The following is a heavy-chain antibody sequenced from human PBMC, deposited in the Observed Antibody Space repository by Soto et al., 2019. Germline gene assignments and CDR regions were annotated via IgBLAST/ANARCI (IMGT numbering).Heavy chain of an antibody. J-gene: IGHJ6*02. Sequence: QVQLVESGGDLVKPGGSLRLSCAASGFTFSDYYMNWIRQAPGKGLAWGSYISTSGGTIYNADSVKGRFTISRDNAKNPLYLQMNSLRAEDTAVYYCARGSSAQGGYYYGMDVWGQGTTVTVSS. CDR2: ISTSGGTI. V-gene: IGHV3-11*01. D-gene: IGHD3-16*01. CDR3: ARGSSAQGGYYYGMDV. CDR1: GFTFSDYY.